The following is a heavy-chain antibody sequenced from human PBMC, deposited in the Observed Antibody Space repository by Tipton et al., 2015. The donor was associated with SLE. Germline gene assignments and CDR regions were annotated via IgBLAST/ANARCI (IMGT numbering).Heavy chain of an antibody. Sequence: SLRLSCAASGFTFSSYAMSWVRQAPGKGLEWVSYISSSGSTIYYADSVKGRFTISRDTAKNSVNLQMNSLRVEDTALYFCARYSTSFAFDCWGQGTLVTVSS. J-gene: IGHJ4*02. V-gene: IGHV3-48*03. D-gene: IGHD6-6*01. CDR3: ARYSTSFAFDC. CDR1: GFTFSSYA. CDR2: ISSSGSTI.